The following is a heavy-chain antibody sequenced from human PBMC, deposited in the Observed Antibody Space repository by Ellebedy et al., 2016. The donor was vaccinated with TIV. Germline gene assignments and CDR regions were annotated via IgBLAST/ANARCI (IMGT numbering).Heavy chain of an antibody. V-gene: IGHV3-23*01. CDR2: ISGSGGNT. Sequence: AASVKVSCKASGGTFSSYAMSWVRQAPGEGLEWVSIISGSGGNTYYADSVKGRFTISRDNAKNSLSLQMNSLRAEDTAVYYCAREAINYGTNSYYFDYWGQGTLVAVSS. CDR1: GGTFSSYA. CDR3: AREAINYGTNSYYFDY. D-gene: IGHD2-8*01. J-gene: IGHJ4*02.